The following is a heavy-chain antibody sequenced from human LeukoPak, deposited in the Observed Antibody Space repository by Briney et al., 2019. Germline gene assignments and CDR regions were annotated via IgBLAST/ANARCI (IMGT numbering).Heavy chain of an antibody. CDR1: GGSISGHY. CDR2: IYYSGST. J-gene: IGHJ6*03. D-gene: IGHD1-1*01. Sequence: SETLSLTCTVSGGSISGHYWSWIRQPPGKGLEWIGYIYYSGSTNYNPSLKSRATISVDTSMNQYSLKLSSVTAADTAVYYCARLHAGTSLTPYYYYIYVWGKGTTVTVSS. CDR3: ARLHAGTSLTPYYYYIYV. V-gene: IGHV4-59*08.